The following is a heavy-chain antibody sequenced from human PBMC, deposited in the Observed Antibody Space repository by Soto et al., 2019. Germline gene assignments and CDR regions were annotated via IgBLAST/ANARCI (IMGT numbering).Heavy chain of an antibody. CDR3: ARGFHGMDV. CDR2: IYSGGST. Sequence: EVQLVESGGGLIQPGASLRLSCGASGFTLSNNYINWVRQAPGKGLEWVSIIYSGGSTYYSDSVKGRFTVSRDISKNTLYLQMNRLRAEDTAIYFCARGFHGMDVWGQGTTVIVSS. J-gene: IGHJ6*02. D-gene: IGHD2-21*01. V-gene: IGHV3-53*01. CDR1: GFTLSNNY.